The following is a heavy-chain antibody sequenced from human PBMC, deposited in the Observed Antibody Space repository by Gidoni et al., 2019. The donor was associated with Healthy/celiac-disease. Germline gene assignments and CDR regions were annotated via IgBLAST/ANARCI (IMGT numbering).Heavy chain of an antibody. V-gene: IGHV3-48*01. CDR3: ARDLEYGSGSYMYYFDY. D-gene: IGHD3-10*01. CDR1: GFPFRSDS. Sequence: EVQLVESGGGLVQPGGSLRLSCAASGFPFRSDSMNWVRQAPGKGLEWVSYISSSSSTIYYADSVKGRFTISRENAKNSLYLQMNSLRAEDTAVYYCARDLEYGSGSYMYYFDYWGQGTLVTVSS. CDR2: ISSSSSTI. J-gene: IGHJ4*02.